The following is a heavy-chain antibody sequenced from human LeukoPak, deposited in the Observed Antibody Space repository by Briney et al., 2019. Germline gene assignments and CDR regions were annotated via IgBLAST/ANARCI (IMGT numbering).Heavy chain of an antibody. V-gene: IGHV6-1*01. CDR3: TRDGPTTSWYFDY. CDR1: GDSVSSNSAT. Sequence: SQTLSLTCAISGDSVSSNSATWNWLRQSPSRGLEWLGRTYYRSKWYNDYAVSVKSRIIINPDTSKNQVSLQLNSVTPEDTAVYFCTRDGPTTSWYFDYWGQGTLVTVSS. J-gene: IGHJ4*02. D-gene: IGHD2-2*01. CDR2: TYYRSKWYN.